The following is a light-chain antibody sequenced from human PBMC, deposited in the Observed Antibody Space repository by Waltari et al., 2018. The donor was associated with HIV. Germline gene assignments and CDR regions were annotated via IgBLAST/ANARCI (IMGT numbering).Light chain of an antibody. CDR2: EVN. V-gene: IGLV2-8*01. J-gene: IGLJ3*02. CDR3: NSYAGSNNWV. Sequence: QSALTQPPSASGSPGQSVTISCTGTISDVGGSTSVSWYHKHPGKAPKLMIYEVNKSPSGVPDRFSGSKSANTASLTVSGLQADDEADYYCNSYAGSNNWVFGGGTKLTVL. CDR1: ISDVGGSTS.